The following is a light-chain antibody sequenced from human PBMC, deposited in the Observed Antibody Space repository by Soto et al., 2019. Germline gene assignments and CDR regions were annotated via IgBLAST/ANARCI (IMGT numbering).Light chain of an antibody. CDR3: MQALQTHQWT. V-gene: IGKV2-28*01. CDR2: LGS. CDR1: QSLLHSNGYNY. Sequence: DIVMTQSPLSLPVTPGEPASISCRSSQSLLHSNGYNYLDWYLQKPGQSPQLLIYLGSNRASGVPDRFSGGGSGTDFTLKISRVEAEDVGVYYCMQALQTHQWTLGQGTKVDIK. J-gene: IGKJ1*01.